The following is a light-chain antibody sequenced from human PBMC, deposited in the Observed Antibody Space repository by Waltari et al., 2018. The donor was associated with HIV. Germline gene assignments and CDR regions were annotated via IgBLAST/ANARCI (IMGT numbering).Light chain of an antibody. V-gene: IGLV1-44*01. CDR3: ATWDDTPTGHVL. CDR1: TSNIGTNV. CDR2: SNN. Sequence: QSVLAQPPSVSGTPGQRVTISCSGTTSNIGTNVVNGYQQVPGTAPKLLISSNNQRPSGVPDRFSGFKSGTSASLAINGLQSEDEADYYCATWDDTPTGHVLFGGGTKVTVL. J-gene: IGLJ2*01.